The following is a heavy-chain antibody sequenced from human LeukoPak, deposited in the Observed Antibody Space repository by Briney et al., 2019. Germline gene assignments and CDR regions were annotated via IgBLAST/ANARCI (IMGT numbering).Heavy chain of an antibody. CDR3: ARERFRFGELLPHYYYYYMDV. CDR1: GYTFSSQW. CDR2: LSYRGDST. J-gene: IGHJ6*03. V-gene: IGHV3-23*01. D-gene: IGHD3-10*01. Sequence: PGGSLKLSCAASGYTFSSQWMGWVRKAPGKGLEWVSGLSYRGDSTYYADSVKGRFTISRDNSKNTLYLQMNSLRAEDTAVYYCARERFRFGELLPHYYYYYMDVWGKGTTVTVSS.